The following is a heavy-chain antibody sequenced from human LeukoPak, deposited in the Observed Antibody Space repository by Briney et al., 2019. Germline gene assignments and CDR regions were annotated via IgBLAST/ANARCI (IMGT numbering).Heavy chain of an antibody. V-gene: IGHV4-59*11. CDR3: ARSADSSSWYYGY. CDR1: GGSISSHY. J-gene: IGHJ4*02. Sequence: SETLSLTCTVSGGSISSHYWTWIRRPPGKGLEWIGDIYYSGSTNYNPTLKSRVTISVDTSKNQFSLRLSSVTAADTAVYYCARSADSSSWYYGYWGQGTLVTVSS. CDR2: IYYSGST. D-gene: IGHD6-13*01.